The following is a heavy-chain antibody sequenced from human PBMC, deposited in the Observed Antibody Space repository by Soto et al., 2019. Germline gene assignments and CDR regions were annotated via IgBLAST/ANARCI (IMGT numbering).Heavy chain of an antibody. Sequence: QVQLQESGPGLVKPSETLSLTCTVSSDSIAGENWWNWVRQPPGIGLKRIGEIVHTGGTNYNPSLKGRVTMEVDKSRNQFSLKLISATAADTAVYYCARVFSSGSGWMYYFDFWGQGTLVSVSS. D-gene: IGHD6-25*01. V-gene: IGHV4-4*02. CDR2: IVHTGGT. J-gene: IGHJ4*02. CDR3: ARVFSSGSGWMYYFDF. CDR1: SDSIAGENW.